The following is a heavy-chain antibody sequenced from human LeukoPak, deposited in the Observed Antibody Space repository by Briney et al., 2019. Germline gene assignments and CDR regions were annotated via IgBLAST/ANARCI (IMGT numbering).Heavy chain of an antibody. D-gene: IGHD3-9*01. V-gene: IGHV4-59*01. CDR2: IYYSGST. Sequence: SETLSLTCTVSGGSISSYYWSWIRQPPGKGLEWIGYIYYSGSTNYNPSLRSRVAISVDTSKNQFSLKLSSVTAADTAVYYCARVTGYMIEDYFDYWGQGTLVTVSS. CDR3: ARVTGYMIEDYFDY. J-gene: IGHJ4*02. CDR1: GGSISSYY.